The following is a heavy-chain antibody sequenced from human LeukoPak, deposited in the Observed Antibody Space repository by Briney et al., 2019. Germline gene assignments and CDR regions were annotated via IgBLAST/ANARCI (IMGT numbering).Heavy chain of an antibody. V-gene: IGHV1-69*13. CDR1: GGTFSSYA. D-gene: IGHD3-9*01. J-gene: IGHJ6*02. Sequence: ASVKVSCKASGGTFSSYAISWVRQAPGQGLEWMGGIIPIFGTANYAQKFQGRVTITADGSTSTAYMELSSLRSEDTAVYYCARARPYYDILTGYLVQYYYYYGMDVWGQGATVTVS. CDR2: IIPIFGTA. CDR3: ARARPYYDILTGYLVQYYYYYGMDV.